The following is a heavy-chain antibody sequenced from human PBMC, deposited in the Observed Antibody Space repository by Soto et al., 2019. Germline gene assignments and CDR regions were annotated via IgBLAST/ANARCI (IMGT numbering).Heavy chain of an antibody. CDR2: INPSSGTT. Sequence: ASVKVSCKASGYKFTSYYIHWVRQAPGQGLEWMGIINPSSGTTTYAQSFQGRVTMTRDTSTTTVDMELSSLRSEDTAVYYCERDRPLMDYWGQGTLVTVSS. J-gene: IGHJ4*02. CDR1: GYKFTSYY. V-gene: IGHV1-46*01. D-gene: IGHD2-8*01. CDR3: ERDRPLMDY.